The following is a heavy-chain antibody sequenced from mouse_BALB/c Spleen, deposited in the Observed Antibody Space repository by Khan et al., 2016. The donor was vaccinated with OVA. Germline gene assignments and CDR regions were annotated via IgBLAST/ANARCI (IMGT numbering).Heavy chain of an antibody. D-gene: IGHD1-1*01. V-gene: IGHV5-6-5*01. Sequence: EVELVESGGGLVKPGGSLKLSCAASGFTFSNYAMSWVRQSPEKRLEWVASISSGDSTYYPDSVKGRFTISRDNAKNTLNLQMRSLKSADTAMYYCTRLAYYYNSEGFAYWGQGTLVTVSA. J-gene: IGHJ3*01. CDR3: TRLAYYYNSEGFAY. CDR2: ISSGDST. CDR1: GFTFSNYA.